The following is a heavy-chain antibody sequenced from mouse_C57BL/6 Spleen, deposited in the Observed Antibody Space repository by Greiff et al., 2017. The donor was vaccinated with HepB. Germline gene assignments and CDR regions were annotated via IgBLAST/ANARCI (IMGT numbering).Heavy chain of an antibody. V-gene: IGHV1-26*01. D-gene: IGHD2-4*01. CDR2: INPNNGGT. CDR1: GYTFTDYY. J-gene: IGHJ3*01. Sequence: EVKLVESGPELVKPGASVKISCKASGYTFTDYYMNWVKQSHGKSLEWIGDINPNNGGTSYNQKFKGKATLTVDKSASTAYMELRSLTSEDSAVYYCARSHDDYDGAWFAYWGQGTLVTVSA. CDR3: ARSHDDYDGAWFAY.